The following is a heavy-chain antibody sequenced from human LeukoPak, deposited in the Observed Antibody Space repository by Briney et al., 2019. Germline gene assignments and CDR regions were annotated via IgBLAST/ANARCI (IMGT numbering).Heavy chain of an antibody. D-gene: IGHD3-22*01. Sequence: ASVKVSCKPSGYTFIDHYLHWVRQAPGQGLESLGRIDPDTGDTNYPQKFQGRVTMTRDTSISTAYMELSRLRSDDTAVYYCARAGHNSNSGGYDFWGLGTLVTVSS. CDR2: IDPDTGDT. CDR1: GYTFIDHY. CDR3: ARAGHNSNSGGYDF. J-gene: IGHJ4*02. V-gene: IGHV1-2*06.